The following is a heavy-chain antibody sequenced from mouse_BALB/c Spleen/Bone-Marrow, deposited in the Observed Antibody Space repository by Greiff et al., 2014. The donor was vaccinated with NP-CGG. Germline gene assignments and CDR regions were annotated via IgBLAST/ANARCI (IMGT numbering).Heavy chain of an antibody. CDR3: ARHHDYWYSHD. V-gene: IGHV1S81*02. J-gene: IGHJ1*01. CDR2: INPSNGRT. CDR1: GYTFTSYW. Sequence: QVQLQQSGAELVKPGASVKLSCKASGYTFTSYWMHWVKQRPGQGLEWIGEINPSNGRTNYNEKFKSKATLTVDKSSSTAYMQLSSLTFEDSAVYCGARHHDYWYSHDRGARTPVPVTT. D-gene: IGHD2-3*01.